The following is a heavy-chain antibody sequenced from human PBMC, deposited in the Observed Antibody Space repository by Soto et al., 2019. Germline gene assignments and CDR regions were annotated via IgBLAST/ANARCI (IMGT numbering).Heavy chain of an antibody. J-gene: IGHJ6*03. V-gene: IGHV4-4*02. Sequence: QVQLQESGPGLVKPSGTLSLTCAVSSGSISSSNWWSWVRQPPGKGLEWIGEIYHSGSTNYNPSLKSRVTISVDKSKNQFSLKLSSVTAADTAVYYCARGGAVLRYFDYYSYYYHMDVWGKGTTVTVSS. CDR3: ARGGAVLRYFDYYSYYYHMDV. CDR1: SGSISSSNW. D-gene: IGHD3-9*01. CDR2: IYHSGST.